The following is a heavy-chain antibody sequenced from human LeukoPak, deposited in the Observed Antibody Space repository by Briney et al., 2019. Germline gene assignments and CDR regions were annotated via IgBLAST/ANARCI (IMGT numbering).Heavy chain of an antibody. Sequence: SQTLSLTCTVSGGSISSGDYYWRWIRQPPGKGLEWIGYIYYSGSTYYNPSLKSRVTISVDTSKNQFSLKLSSVTAADTAVYYCARENHDCSSTSCYEEAGSRFDYWGQGTLVTVSS. CDR2: IYYSGST. V-gene: IGHV4-30-4*01. J-gene: IGHJ4*02. D-gene: IGHD2-2*01. CDR1: GGSISSGDYY. CDR3: ARENHDCSSTSCYEEAGSRFDY.